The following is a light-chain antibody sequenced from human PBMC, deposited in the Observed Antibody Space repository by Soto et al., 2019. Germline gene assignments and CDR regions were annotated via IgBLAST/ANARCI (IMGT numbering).Light chain of an antibody. J-gene: IGLJ1*01. CDR1: SSDVGGYNY. V-gene: IGLV2-14*01. CDR2: DVR. CDR3: SSYTNSSNLYV. Sequence: QSVLTQPASVSGSPGQSITISCTGTSSDVGGYNYVSWYQQHPGKAPKLMIYDVRNRPSGVSNRFSGSKSGNTASLTISGLQAEDEADYYCSSYTNSSNLYVFGTGTKVTVL.